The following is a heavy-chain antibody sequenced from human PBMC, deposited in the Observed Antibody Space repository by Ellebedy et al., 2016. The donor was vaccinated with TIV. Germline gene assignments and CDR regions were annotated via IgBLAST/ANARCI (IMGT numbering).Heavy chain of an antibody. CDR3: AKDHGSGSYRYYYYYMDV. CDR2: ISWNSGSI. V-gene: IGHV3-9*01. D-gene: IGHD3-10*01. CDR1: GFTFDDYA. Sequence: SLKISXAASGFTFDDYAMHWVRQAPGKGLEWVSGISWNSGSIGYADSVKGRFTISRDNAKNSLYLQMNSLRAEDTALYYCAKDHGSGSYRYYYYYMDVWGKGTTVTVSS. J-gene: IGHJ6*03.